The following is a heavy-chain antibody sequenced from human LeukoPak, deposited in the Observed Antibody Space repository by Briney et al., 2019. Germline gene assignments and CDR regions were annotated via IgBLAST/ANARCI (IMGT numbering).Heavy chain of an antibody. J-gene: IGHJ4*02. Sequence: GGSLRLSCAASGFTLSSNYMSWVRQAPGKGLEWVSVIYSGGSTYYADSVKGRFTISRDNSKNTLYLQMNSLRAEDTAVYYCARDSSVVPFDYWGQGTLVTVSS. V-gene: IGHV3-66*01. CDR2: IYSGGST. CDR1: GFTLSSNY. CDR3: ARDSSVVPFDY. D-gene: IGHD2-2*01.